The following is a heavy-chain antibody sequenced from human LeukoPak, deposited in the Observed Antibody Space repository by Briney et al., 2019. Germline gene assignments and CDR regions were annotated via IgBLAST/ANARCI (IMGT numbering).Heavy chain of an antibody. D-gene: IGHD2-2*01. CDR2: INHSGST. CDR3: ARGSADILDY. CDR1: GGSFSGYY. J-gene: IGHJ4*02. Sequence: SETLSLTCAVYGGSFSGYYWSWIRQPPGKGLEWIGEINHSGSTNYNPSLKSRVTISVDTSKNQFPLKLSSVTAADTAVYYCARGSADILDYWGQGTLVTVSS. V-gene: IGHV4-34*01.